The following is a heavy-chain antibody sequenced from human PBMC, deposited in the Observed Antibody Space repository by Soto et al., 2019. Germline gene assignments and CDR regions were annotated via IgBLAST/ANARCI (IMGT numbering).Heavy chain of an antibody. CDR2: IRFDGSNI. CDR1: GVIFSGYG. V-gene: IGHV3-33*01. Sequence: QVQLVESGGGVVQPGRSLRLSCVAPGVIFSGYGMHWVRQAPGKGLEWVAVIRFDGSNIYYADSVKGRFTISRDNSKNTLYLQMNSLRAEDTAVYYCARDGVGDTVFFRYFDYWGQGALVTVSS. D-gene: IGHD1-26*01. CDR3: ARDGVGDTVFFRYFDY. J-gene: IGHJ4*02.